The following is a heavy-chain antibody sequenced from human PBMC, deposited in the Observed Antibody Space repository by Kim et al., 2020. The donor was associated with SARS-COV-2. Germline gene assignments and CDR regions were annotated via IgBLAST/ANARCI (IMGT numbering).Heavy chain of an antibody. V-gene: IGHV3-30*03. D-gene: IGHD1-20*01. CDR3: TRGRDNLGNFDD. Sequence: YYAEDVKGQFTSSRDDAKNAVILHMSSLRPEDTAVDYCTRGRDNLGNFDDWGQGTLVTVS. J-gene: IGHJ4*02.